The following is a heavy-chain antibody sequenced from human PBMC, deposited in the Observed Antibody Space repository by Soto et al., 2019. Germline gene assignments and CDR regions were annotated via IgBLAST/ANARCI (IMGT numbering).Heavy chain of an antibody. CDR2: MNPNSGNT. J-gene: IGHJ5*02. Sequence: GASVKVSCKASGYTFTSYDINWVRQATGQGLEWMGWMNPNSGNTGYAQKFQGRVTMTRNTSISTAYMELSSLRSEDTAVYYCARGAYYDYIWGSYRFNWFDPWGQETLVTVSS. D-gene: IGHD3-16*02. V-gene: IGHV1-8*01. CDR3: ARGAYYDYIWGSYRFNWFDP. CDR1: GYTFTSYD.